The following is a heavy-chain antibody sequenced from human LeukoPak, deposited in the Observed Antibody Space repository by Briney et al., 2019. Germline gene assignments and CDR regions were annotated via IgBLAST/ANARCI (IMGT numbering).Heavy chain of an antibody. J-gene: IGHJ6*02. CDR2: IYPGDSDT. D-gene: IGHD4-23*01. CDR3: ARRGTVVTPGGYYYGMDV. V-gene: IGHV5-51*01. CDR1: GYSFTSYW. Sequence: GESLKISCKGSGYSFTSYWIAWVRQMPGKGLEWMGIIYPGDSDTRYSPSFQGQVTISADKSISTAYLQWSSLKASDTAMYYCARRGTVVTPGGYYYGMDVWGQGTTVTVSS.